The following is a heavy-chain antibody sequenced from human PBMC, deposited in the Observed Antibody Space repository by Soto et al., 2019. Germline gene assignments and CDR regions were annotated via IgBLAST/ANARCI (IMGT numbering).Heavy chain of an antibody. D-gene: IGHD6-19*01. Sequence: PSETLSLTCTVSGGSISSYYWSWIRQPPGKGLEGSGYIYYSGSTNYNPSLKSRVTISVDTSNNQFSLKLSSVTAADTAVYYCARQQWLVLNAFDIWGQGTMVTVSS. CDR2: IYYSGST. J-gene: IGHJ3*02. CDR1: GGSISSYY. V-gene: IGHV4-59*01. CDR3: ARQQWLVLNAFDI.